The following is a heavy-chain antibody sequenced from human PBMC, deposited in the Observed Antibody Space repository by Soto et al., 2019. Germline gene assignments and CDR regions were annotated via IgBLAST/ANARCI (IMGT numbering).Heavy chain of an antibody. D-gene: IGHD6-19*01. J-gene: IGHJ6*02. Sequence: SVKVSCKASGYTFTGYYIHWVRQAPGQGLEWMGWINPNSGGTNYAQKFQGWVTMTRDTSISTAYMELSRLRSDDTAVYYCARGAVAGPYYYYGMDVWGQGTTVTVSS. CDR3: ARGAVAGPYYYYGMDV. CDR1: GYTFTGYY. CDR2: INPNSGGT. V-gene: IGHV1-2*04.